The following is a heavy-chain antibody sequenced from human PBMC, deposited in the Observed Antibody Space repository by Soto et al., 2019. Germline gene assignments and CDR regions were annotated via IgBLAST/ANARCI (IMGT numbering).Heavy chain of an antibody. J-gene: IGHJ5*02. CDR1: GGSISSSSYY. D-gene: IGHD3-3*02. CDR2: IYYSGST. Sequence: SETLSLTCTVSGGSISSSSYYWGWIRQPPGKGLEWIGSIYYSGSTYYNPSLKSRVTTSVDTSKSQFSLKLTSVTAADTAVYYCASPKIAFYNWFDPWGQGALVTVSS. CDR3: ASPKIAFYNWFDP. V-gene: IGHV4-39*01.